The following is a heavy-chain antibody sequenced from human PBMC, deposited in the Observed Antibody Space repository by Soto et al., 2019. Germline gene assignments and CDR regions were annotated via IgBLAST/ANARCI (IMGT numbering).Heavy chain of an antibody. Sequence: GGSLRLSCAASGFTFSSYSMNWVRQAPGKGLEWVSSISSSSSYIYYADSVKGRFTISRDNAKNSLYLQMNSLRAEDTAVYYCARDRVWFGDYYYGIDVWGQGTTVTVSS. CDR3: ARDRVWFGDYYYGIDV. CDR2: ISSSSSYI. CDR1: GFTFSSYS. J-gene: IGHJ6*02. V-gene: IGHV3-21*01. D-gene: IGHD3-10*01.